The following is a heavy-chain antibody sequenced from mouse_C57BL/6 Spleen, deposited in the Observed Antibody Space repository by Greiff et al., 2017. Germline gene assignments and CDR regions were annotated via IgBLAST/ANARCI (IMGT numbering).Heavy chain of an antibody. V-gene: IGHV1-72*01. J-gene: IGHJ4*01. CDR3: ARDAVVATNAMDY. Sequence: QVQLQQPGAELVKPGASVKLSCKASGYTFTSYWMHWVKQRPGRGLEWIGRSDPNSGGTKYNEKFKSKATLTVDKPSSTAYMQLSSLTSEDSAVYYCARDAVVATNAMDYWGQGTSVTVSS. CDR1: GYTFTSYW. D-gene: IGHD1-1*01. CDR2: SDPNSGGT.